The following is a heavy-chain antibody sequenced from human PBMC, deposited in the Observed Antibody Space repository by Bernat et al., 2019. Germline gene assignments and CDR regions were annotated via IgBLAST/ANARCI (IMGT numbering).Heavy chain of an antibody. Sequence: EVQLVQSGAEVKKPGESLKISCKGSGYIFTNFWIGWVRQMPGKGLEWMVIIYPGDSDTRYSPSFQGQVTISADKSISTDYLQWSSLKASDTAMYYCARSQTPGLADDFDFWGQGTMVTVAS. V-gene: IGHV5-51*01. CDR2: IYPGDSDT. CDR1: GYIFTNFW. J-gene: IGHJ3*01. CDR3: ARSQTPGLADDFDF. D-gene: IGHD3/OR15-3a*01.